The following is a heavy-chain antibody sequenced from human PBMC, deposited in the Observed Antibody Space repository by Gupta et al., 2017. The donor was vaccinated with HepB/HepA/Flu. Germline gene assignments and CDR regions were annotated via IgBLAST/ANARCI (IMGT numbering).Heavy chain of an antibody. D-gene: IGHD3-10*01. V-gene: IGHV1-18*01. CDR1: NYTFTTYG. J-gene: IGHJ4*02. CDR3: ARDLRGRLLSFGEVSL. CDR2: ISAYNGKT. Sequence: QVQLVQSGAEVKKPGASVRVSCKAYNYTFTTYGISWVRQAPGQGLEWMGWISAYNGKTNYAQKFQGRATMTTDTSTSTAYMELGNLKSDDTAVYYGARDLRGRLLSFGEVSLWGQGTLVTVSS.